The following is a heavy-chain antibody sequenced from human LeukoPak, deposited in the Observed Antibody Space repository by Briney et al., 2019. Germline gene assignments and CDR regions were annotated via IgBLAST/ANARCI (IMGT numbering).Heavy chain of an antibody. CDR1: GGPISPYY. Sequence: PSETLSLTCTVSGGPISPYYWSWIRQPPGKGLEWIGYIYYSGTTHYNPSLESRVTMSVDTSKNQFSLKLSSVTAADTAVYYCVTHYDVLTGYAAAAFDIWGQGTMVTVSS. CDR3: VTHYDVLTGYAAAAFDI. D-gene: IGHD3-9*01. J-gene: IGHJ3*02. CDR2: IYYSGTT. V-gene: IGHV4-59*08.